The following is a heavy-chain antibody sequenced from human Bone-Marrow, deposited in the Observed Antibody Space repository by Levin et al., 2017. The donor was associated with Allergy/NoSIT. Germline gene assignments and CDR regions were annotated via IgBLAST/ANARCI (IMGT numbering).Heavy chain of an antibody. CDR1: GFTFSSYE. V-gene: IGHV3-48*03. CDR2: ISSSGSTI. J-gene: IGHJ4*02. Sequence: GGSLRLSCAASGFTFSSYEMNWVRQAPGKGLEWVSYISSSGSTIYYADSVKGRFTISRDNAKNSLYLQMNSLRAEDTAVYYCARGGGVGATKPCAEFDYWGQGTLVTVSS. D-gene: IGHD1-26*01. CDR3: ARGGGVGATKPCAEFDY.